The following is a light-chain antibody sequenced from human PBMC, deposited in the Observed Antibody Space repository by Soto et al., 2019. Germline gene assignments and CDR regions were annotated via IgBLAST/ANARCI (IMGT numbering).Light chain of an antibody. CDR1: SSDVCGYNY. Sequence: QSVLTQPASVSGSPGQSITISCTGTSSDVCGYNYVSWYQQHPGKAPKLMIYDVSNRPSGVSNRFSGSKSGNTASLTISGLQAEDEADYYCSSYTSSSRGFGTGTKVTVL. J-gene: IGLJ1*01. CDR2: DVS. V-gene: IGLV2-14*01. CDR3: SSYTSSSRG.